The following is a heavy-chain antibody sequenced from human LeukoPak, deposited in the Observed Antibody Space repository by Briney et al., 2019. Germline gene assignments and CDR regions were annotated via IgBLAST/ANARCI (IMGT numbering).Heavy chain of an antibody. CDR1: GFTFDDCA. V-gene: IGHV3-48*03. CDR3: ARAGDGYNWGDDAFDI. D-gene: IGHD5-24*01. J-gene: IGHJ3*02. CDR2: ISSSGSTI. Sequence: GGSLRLSCAASGFTFDDCAMHWVRQAPGKGLEWVSYISSSGSTIYYADSVKGRFTISRDNAKNSLYLQMNSLRAEDTAVYYCARAGDGYNWGDDAFDIWGQGTMVTVSS.